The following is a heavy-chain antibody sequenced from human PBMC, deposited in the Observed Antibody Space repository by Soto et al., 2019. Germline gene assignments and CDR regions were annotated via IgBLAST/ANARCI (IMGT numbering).Heavy chain of an antibody. V-gene: IGHV4-39*01. CDR2: ISYSGST. D-gene: IGHD7-27*01. CDR3: ARHNGPNAPFDS. J-gene: IGHJ4*02. Sequence: QLQLQESGPGLVKPSETLSLTCTVSGVSISSSSYYWGWIRQPPGRGLEWIGGISYSGSTYYNPSIERRVAVSVETSKTQFSLKLSSVTAADTAVYYCARHNGPNAPFDSWGQGTLVTVSS. CDR1: GVSISSSSYY.